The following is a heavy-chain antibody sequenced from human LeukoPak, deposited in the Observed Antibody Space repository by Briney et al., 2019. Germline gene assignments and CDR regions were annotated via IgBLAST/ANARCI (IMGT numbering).Heavy chain of an antibody. CDR3: ARDSGTTGEVKFDP. CDR1: GGSISSY. J-gene: IGHJ5*02. D-gene: IGHD3-10*01. Sequence: SETLSLTCTVSGGSISSYWSWIRQPAGKGLEWIGRIYGSGATTYNPSLKSRVSMSIDTSKNQFSLKLMSVTAADTAVYYCARDSGTTGEVKFDPWGQGTLVTVSS. V-gene: IGHV4-4*07. CDR2: IYGSGAT.